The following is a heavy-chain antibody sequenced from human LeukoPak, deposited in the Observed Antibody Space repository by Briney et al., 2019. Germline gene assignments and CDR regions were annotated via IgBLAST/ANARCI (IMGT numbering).Heavy chain of an antibody. Sequence: SETLSLTCTVSGGSVSGGSISSYYWSWIRQPPGKGLEWIGFIAYTGSTNYNPSLKSRVTISVDKSKKQFSLRLSSVTAADTAVYYCARGAYDSSGYYSIHAFDIWGQGTMVTVSS. CDR1: GGSVSGGSISSYY. CDR3: ARGAYDSSGYYSIHAFDI. V-gene: IGHV4-61*05. CDR2: IAYTGST. J-gene: IGHJ3*02. D-gene: IGHD3-22*01.